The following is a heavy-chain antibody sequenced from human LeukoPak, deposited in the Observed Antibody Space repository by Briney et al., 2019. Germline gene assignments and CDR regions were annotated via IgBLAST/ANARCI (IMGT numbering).Heavy chain of an antibody. CDR3: AKDSQWLTTTLGGTFDY. CDR2: IRYDGSNK. CDR1: GFTFSSYG. J-gene: IGHJ4*02. D-gene: IGHD6-19*01. V-gene: IGHV3-30*02. Sequence: GGSLRLSCAASGFTFSSYGMHWVRQAPGKGLEWVAFIRYDGSNKYYADSVKGRFTISRDNSKNTLYLQMNSLRAEDTAVYYCAKDSQWLTTTLGGTFDYWGQGTLVTVSS.